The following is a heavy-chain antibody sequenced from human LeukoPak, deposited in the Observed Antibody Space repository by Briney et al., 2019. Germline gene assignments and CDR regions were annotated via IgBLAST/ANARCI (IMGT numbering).Heavy chain of an antibody. J-gene: IGHJ3*02. CDR1: GFSVSNSY. D-gene: IGHD1-26*01. CDR3: ARGISRVRTGGSYRGPAFDI. V-gene: IGHV3-53*05. CDR2: LYPGGKT. Sequence: GGSLRLSCAASGFSVSNSYMSWVRLAPGKGLEFVSALYPGGKTYYADSVKGRFTISSDTSKNTVDVQMTSLRSEDTAVYYCARGISRVRTGGSYRGPAFDIWGQGTMVTVSS.